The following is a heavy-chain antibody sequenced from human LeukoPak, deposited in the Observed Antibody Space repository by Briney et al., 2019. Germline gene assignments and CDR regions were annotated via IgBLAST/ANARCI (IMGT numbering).Heavy chain of an antibody. CDR1: GFTFSSYA. CDR3: ARVEAAAGTPFFGVDY. Sequence: PGGSLRLSCAASGFTFSSYAMSWVRQAPGKGLEWVSAISGSGGSTYYADSVKGRFTISRDNSKNTLYLQMNSLRAEDTAVYYCARVEAAAGTPFFGVDYWGQGTLVTVSS. D-gene: IGHD6-13*01. CDR2: ISGSGGST. J-gene: IGHJ4*02. V-gene: IGHV3-23*01.